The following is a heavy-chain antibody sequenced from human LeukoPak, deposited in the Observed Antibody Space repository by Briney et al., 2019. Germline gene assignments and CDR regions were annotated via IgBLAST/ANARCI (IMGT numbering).Heavy chain of an antibody. CDR3: TRGRSGYYFDY. J-gene: IGHJ4*02. CDR2: INNDGSDT. CDR1: GFTFSNYW. Sequence: GGSLRLSCAASGFTFSNYWMRWVRQAPGKGLVWVSRINNDGSDTGYADSVKGRFTISRDNAKNTLYLQMNSLRAEDTAVYYCTRGRSGYYFDYWGQGTLVTVSS. V-gene: IGHV3-74*01.